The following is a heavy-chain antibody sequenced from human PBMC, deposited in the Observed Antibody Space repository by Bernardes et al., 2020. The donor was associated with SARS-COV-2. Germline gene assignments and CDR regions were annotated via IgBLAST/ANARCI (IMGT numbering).Heavy chain of an antibody. V-gene: IGHV3-21*01. J-gene: IGHJ4*01. Sequence: GGSLRLSCATSGFTFSDFHMTWIRQAPGTGLEWVSSISSSSSYIYYADSVKGRFTISRDNAKNSLYLQMNSLRAEDTAVYYCAREECSSTSCLVKDYF. D-gene: IGHD2-2*01. CDR3: AREECSSTSCLVKDYF. CDR2: ISSSSSYI. CDR1: GFTFSDFH.